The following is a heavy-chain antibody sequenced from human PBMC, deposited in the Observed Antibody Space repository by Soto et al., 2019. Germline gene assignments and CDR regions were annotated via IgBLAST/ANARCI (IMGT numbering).Heavy chain of an antibody. CDR2: IIPIFGTA. CDR1: GGRFSSYA. CDR3: ARFPGRYYYYGMDV. Sequence: SVKVSCKASGGRFSSYAISWVRQAPGQGLEWMGGIIPIFGTANYAQKFQGRVTITADESTSTAYMELSSLRSEDTAVYYCARFPGRYYYYGMDVWGQGTTVTVSS. J-gene: IGHJ6*02. V-gene: IGHV1-69*13.